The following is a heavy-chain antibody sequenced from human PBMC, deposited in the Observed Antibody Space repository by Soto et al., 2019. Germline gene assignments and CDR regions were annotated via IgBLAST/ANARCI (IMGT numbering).Heavy chain of an antibody. D-gene: IGHD1-7*01. J-gene: IGHJ6*02. CDR1: GCMFTTYG. V-gene: IGHV1-18*01. CDR3: ARESWNSGYSSSYSMDV. CDR2: INGYNGNT. Sequence: ASVKVSCKASGCMFTTYGISWVRQAPVQGLEWMGWINGYNGNTNYAQKYQGRVTLTTDTSTSTAYMEVRRLRSDDTAVYFCARESWNSGYSSSYSMDVWGHG.